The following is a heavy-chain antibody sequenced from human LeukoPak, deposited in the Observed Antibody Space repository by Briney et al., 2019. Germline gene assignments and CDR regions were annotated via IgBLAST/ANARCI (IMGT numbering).Heavy chain of an antibody. CDR2: ISYDGSNK. V-gene: IGHV3-30*04. Sequence: GGSLRLSCAASGFTFSSYAMHWVRQAPGKGLEWVAVISYDGSNKYYADSVKGRFTISRDNAKNSLYLQMNSLRAEDTAVYYCANSNYYDSSGYYYYYYGMDVWGQGTTVTVSS. D-gene: IGHD3-22*01. J-gene: IGHJ6*02. CDR1: GFTFSSYA. CDR3: ANSNYYDSSGYYYYYYGMDV.